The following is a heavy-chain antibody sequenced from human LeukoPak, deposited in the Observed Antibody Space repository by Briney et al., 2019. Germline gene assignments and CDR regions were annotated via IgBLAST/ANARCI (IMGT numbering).Heavy chain of an antibody. J-gene: IGHJ3*02. CDR2: ISYDGGST. CDR1: GFTLSSSSYG. V-gene: IGHV3-30*18. Sequence: PGRSLRLSCAASGFTLSSSSYGMHWVRQAPGKGLEWVAMISYDGGSTYYADSVKGRFIISRDSSNNAVYLQMNSLRAEDTAVYYCAKNLMTTVTNDAFDIWGQGTMVTVSS. CDR3: AKNLMTTVTNDAFDI. D-gene: IGHD4-17*01.